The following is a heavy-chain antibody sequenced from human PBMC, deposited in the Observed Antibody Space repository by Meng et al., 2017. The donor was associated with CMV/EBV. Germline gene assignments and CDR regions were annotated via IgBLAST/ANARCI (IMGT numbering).Heavy chain of an antibody. CDR2: MKSKSDGGPT. CDR1: GFTFSIGF. V-gene: IGHV3-15*01. D-gene: IGHD6-13*01. Sequence: EVKGVEKGGGVVKPSGSLGRACAADGFTFSIGFMRWVRQEPGKGVEWVGCMKSKSDGGPTDYAALVKGRFSISRDDSKSTLNLQMNSLKTEDTSVYYCTGIVAGWGQGTLVTVSS. J-gene: IGHJ4*02. CDR3: TGIVAG.